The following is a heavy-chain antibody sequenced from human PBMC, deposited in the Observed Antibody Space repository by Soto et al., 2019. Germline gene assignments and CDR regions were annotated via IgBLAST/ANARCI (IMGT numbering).Heavy chain of an antibody. J-gene: IGHJ5*02. CDR3: ARDSSVVVITELYNWFDP. D-gene: IGHD3-22*01. V-gene: IGHV3-21*01. CDR1: GFTFSSYS. CDR2: ISSSSSYI. Sequence: GSLRLSCAASGFTFSSYSMNWVRQAPGKGLEWVSSISSSSSYIYYADSVKGRFTISRDNAKNSLYLQMNSLRAEDTAVYYCARDSSVVVITELYNWFDPWGQGTLVTVSS.